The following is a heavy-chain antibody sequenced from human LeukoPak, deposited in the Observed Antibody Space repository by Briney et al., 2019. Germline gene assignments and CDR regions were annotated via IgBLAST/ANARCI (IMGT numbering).Heavy chain of an antibody. J-gene: IGHJ3*02. CDR2: INPNSGGT. CDR1: GYTFTGYY. CDR3: ARDGYYYEGDAFDI. D-gene: IGHD3-22*01. V-gene: IGHV1-2*06. Sequence: ASVKVPCKASGYTFTGYYMHWVRQAPGQGLEWMGRINPNSGGTNYAQKFQGRVTMTRDTSISTAYMELSRLRSDDTAVYYCARDGYYYEGDAFDIWGQGTMVTVSS.